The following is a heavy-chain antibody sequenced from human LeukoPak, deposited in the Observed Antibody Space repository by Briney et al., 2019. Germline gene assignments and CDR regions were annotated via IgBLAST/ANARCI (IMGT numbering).Heavy chain of an antibody. CDR2: MNPNRGNT. J-gene: IGHJ5*02. CDR1: GYTFASYD. V-gene: IGHV1-8*01. CDR3: ARGLHCTNTSCRQGEWFDP. Sequence: ASVKVSCKASGYTFASYDINWVRQATGQGLEWMGWMNPNRGNTGYAQKLQGRVTMTRNTSIATAYMELTSLRSEDTAMYYCARGLHCTNTSCRQGEWFDPWGQGALVTVSS. D-gene: IGHD2-2*01.